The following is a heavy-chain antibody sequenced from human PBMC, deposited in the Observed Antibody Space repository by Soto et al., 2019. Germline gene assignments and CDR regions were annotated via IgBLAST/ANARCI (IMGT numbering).Heavy chain of an antibody. Sequence: EVQLLESGGGLVQPGGSLRLSCAAAGFTFSNYALTWVRQSPGKGLEWVSAFSGRGGSTYYADSVRGRFTISRDNSKNTLFLQMNGLRVEDTAIYYCARDWTGDTCPCLDVWGQGTTVSVSS. CDR3: ARDWTGDTCPCLDV. J-gene: IGHJ6*02. CDR2: FSGRGGST. D-gene: IGHD3-3*01. CDR1: GFTFSNYA. V-gene: IGHV3-23*01.